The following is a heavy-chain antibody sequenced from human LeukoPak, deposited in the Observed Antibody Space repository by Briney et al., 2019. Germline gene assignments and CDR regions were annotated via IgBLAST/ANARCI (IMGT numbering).Heavy chain of an antibody. V-gene: IGHV3-21*01. CDR1: GFTFSSYS. D-gene: IGHD6-13*01. Sequence: GGSLRPSCAASGFTFSSYSMNWVRQAPGKGLEWVSSISSSSSYIYYADSVKGRFTISRDNAKNSLYLQMNSLRAEDTAVYYCARALGRMAAAGPPEGYWGQGTLVTVSS. CDR3: ARALGRMAAAGPPEGY. J-gene: IGHJ4*02. CDR2: ISSSSSYI.